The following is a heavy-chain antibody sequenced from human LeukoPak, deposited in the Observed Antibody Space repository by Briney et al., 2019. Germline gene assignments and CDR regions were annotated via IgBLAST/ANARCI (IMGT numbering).Heavy chain of an antibody. CDR2: IKQDGSEK. CDR1: GFTFSSYW. D-gene: IGHD2-8*01. J-gene: IGHJ6*03. V-gene: IGHV3-7*01. CDR3: ARGVLMVYAILKPHRYYMDV. Sequence: PGGSLRLSCAASGFTFSSYWMSWVRQAPGKGLEWVAHIKQDGSEKYYVDSVKGRFTISRDNAKNSLYLQMNSLRAEDTAVYYCARGVLMVYAILKPHRYYMDVWGKGTTVTVSS.